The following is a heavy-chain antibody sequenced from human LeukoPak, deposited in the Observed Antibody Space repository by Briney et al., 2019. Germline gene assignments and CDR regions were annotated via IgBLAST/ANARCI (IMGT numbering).Heavy chain of an antibody. J-gene: IGHJ5*02. V-gene: IGHV4-39*07. D-gene: IGHD2-15*01. CDR1: GGSISSSSYY. CDR3: ARGSYCSGGSCSPTPFDP. Sequence: SETLSLTCTVSGGSISSSSYYWGWIRQPPGKGLEWIGSIYYSGNTYYNPSLKSRVTITVDTSKNQFSLKLSSVTAADTAVYYCARGSYCSGGSCSPTPFDPWGQGTLVTVSS. CDR2: IYYSGNT.